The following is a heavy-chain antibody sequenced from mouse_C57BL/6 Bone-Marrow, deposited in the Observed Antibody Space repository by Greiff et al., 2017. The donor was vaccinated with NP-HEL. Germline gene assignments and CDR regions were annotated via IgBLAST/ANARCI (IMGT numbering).Heavy chain of an antibody. CDR1: GYSFTDYN. V-gene: IGHV1-39*01. CDR3: ARRDITTVVGRDYWYFDV. D-gene: IGHD1-1*01. J-gene: IGHJ1*03. CDR2: INPNYGTT. Sequence: EVQLQQSGPELVKPGASVKISCKASGYSFTDYNMNWVKQSNGKSLEWIGVINPNYGTTSYNQKFKGKATLTVDQSSSTAYMQLNSLTSEDSAVYYCARRDITTVVGRDYWYFDVWGTGTTVTVSS.